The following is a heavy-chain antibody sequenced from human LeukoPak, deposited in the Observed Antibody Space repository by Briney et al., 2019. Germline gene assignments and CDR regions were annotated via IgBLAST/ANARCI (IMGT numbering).Heavy chain of an antibody. V-gene: IGHV1-69*13. Sequence: SVKVSCKASGYTFTSYAMHWVRQAPGQGLEWMGGIIPIFGTANYAQKFQGRVTITADESTSTAYMELSSLRSEDTAVYYCARAIGYCSGGSCYSYWFDPWGQGTLVTVSS. CDR3: ARAIGYCSGGSCYSYWFDP. CDR2: IIPIFGTA. J-gene: IGHJ5*02. D-gene: IGHD2-15*01. CDR1: GYTFTSYA.